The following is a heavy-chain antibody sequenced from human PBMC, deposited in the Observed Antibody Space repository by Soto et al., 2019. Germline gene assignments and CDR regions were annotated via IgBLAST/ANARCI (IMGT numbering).Heavy chain of an antibody. J-gene: IGHJ4*02. Sequence: EVQLVESGGGLVKTGGSLRLSCAASGFTFSGYSMNWVRQAPGKGLEWVSSISRSSTYIYYADSVKGRFTISRDNSKNSLYLQMNSLRAEDTAVYYCARSPYGGGSYYGSYWGQGTLVTVSS. D-gene: IGHD1-26*01. CDR2: ISRSSTYI. CDR1: GFTFSGYS. CDR3: ARSPYGGGSYYGSY. V-gene: IGHV3-21*01.